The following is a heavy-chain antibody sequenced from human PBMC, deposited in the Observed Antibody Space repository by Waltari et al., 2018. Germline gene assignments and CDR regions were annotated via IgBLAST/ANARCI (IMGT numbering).Heavy chain of an antibody. Sequence: EVQLVESGGGLIQPGGSLRLSCVASGFSFSNYWMSWFRQVPGKGLEWVANIKEDGSLKKDVEIVKGRFSISRDNAKNSVYLQMDSLRAEDTALYYCAREDKFDSSDYWGQGILVSVSP. CDR1: GFSFSNYW. CDR3: AREDKFDSSDY. CDR2: IKEDGSLK. V-gene: IGHV3-7*01. D-gene: IGHD3-9*01. J-gene: IGHJ4*02.